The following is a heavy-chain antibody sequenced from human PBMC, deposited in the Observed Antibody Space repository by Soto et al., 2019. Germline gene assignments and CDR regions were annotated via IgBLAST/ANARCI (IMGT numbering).Heavy chain of an antibody. CDR1: GFSLSTSGVG. CDR3: AHRTSSGSPNWFDP. V-gene: IGHV2-5*02. CDR2: IYWDDDK. Sequence: QITLKESGPPLVKPTQTLTLTCTFSGFSLSTSGVGVGWIRQPPGKALEWLALIYWDDDKRYSPSLKSRLTITKDTSKNQVVLTMTNMDPVDTATYYCAHRTSSGSPNWFDPWGQGTLVTVSS. D-gene: IGHD3-22*01. J-gene: IGHJ5*02.